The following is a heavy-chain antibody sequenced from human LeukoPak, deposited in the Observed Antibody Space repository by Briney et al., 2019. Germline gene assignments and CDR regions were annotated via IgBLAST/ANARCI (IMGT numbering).Heavy chain of an antibody. V-gene: IGHV3-30*02. CDR1: GFTFSSSG. CDR3: AKDRRGRWNAGSCYCCDY. J-gene: IGHJ4*02. Sequence: PGGSLRLSCAASGFTFSSSGMHWVRQAPGKGLEWVAFIRDDGSDKYYGDSVKGRFTISRDNSKNTLYLQMDALRTEDTAVYYCAKDRRGRWNAGSCYCCDYWGPGTLVTVSS. D-gene: IGHD2-15*01. CDR2: IRDDGSDK.